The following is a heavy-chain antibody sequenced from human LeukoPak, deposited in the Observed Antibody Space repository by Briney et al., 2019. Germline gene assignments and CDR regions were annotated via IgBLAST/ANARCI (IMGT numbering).Heavy chain of an antibody. V-gene: IGHV5-51*01. CDR2: IYPDDSDT. D-gene: IGHD1-26*01. J-gene: IGHJ4*02. Sequence: ESLKISCQASGYSFTSHCIGWVRQMPGKGLEWMGIIYPDDSDTRYSPSFQGHVTISADKSISTAYLQWSSLKASDTAIYYCAKGGGSGNPVDSWGQGTLVIVSS. CDR3: AKGGGSGNPVDS. CDR1: GYSFTSHC.